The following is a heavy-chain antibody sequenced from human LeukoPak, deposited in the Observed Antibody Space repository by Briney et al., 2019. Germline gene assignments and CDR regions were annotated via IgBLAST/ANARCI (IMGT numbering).Heavy chain of an antibody. D-gene: IGHD6-13*01. Sequence: SETLSLTCAVYGGSFSGYYWSWIRQPPGKGMGWNGEINHSGSTNYNPSLKSRVTISVDTSKNQFSLKLSSVTAADTAVYYCARGRKKQQLVRLNAFDIWGQGTMVTVSS. V-gene: IGHV4-34*01. CDR1: GGSFSGYY. J-gene: IGHJ3*02. CDR3: ARGRKKQQLVRLNAFDI. CDR2: INHSGST.